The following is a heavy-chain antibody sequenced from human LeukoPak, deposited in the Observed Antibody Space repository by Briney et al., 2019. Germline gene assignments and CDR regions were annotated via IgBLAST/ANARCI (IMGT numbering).Heavy chain of an antibody. J-gene: IGHJ4*02. V-gene: IGHV3-20*04. CDR2: INWNGDST. CDR3: ASKYMG. Sequence: GGSLRLSCAASGFTFSSYAMSWVRQAPGKGLEWVSGINWNGDSTGYADSVKGRFTISRDNAKNSLYLQMNSLRVEDTAFYYCASKYMGWGQGTLVTVSS. CDR1: GFTFSSYA. D-gene: IGHD2/OR15-2a*01.